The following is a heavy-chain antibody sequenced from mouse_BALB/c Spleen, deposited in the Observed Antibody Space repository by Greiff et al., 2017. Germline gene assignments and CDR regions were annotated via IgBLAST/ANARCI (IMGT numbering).Heavy chain of an antibody. CDR2: IRLKSNNYAT. CDR3: IVLWPKPY. J-gene: IGHJ2*01. CDR1: GFTFSNYW. V-gene: IGHV6-6*02. Sequence: DVMLVESGGGLVQPGGSMKLSCVASGFTFSNYWMNWVRQSPEKGLEWVAEIRLKSNNYATHYAESVKGRFTISRDDSKSSVYLQMNNLRAEDTGIYYCIVLWPKPYWGQGTTLTVSS. D-gene: IGHD1-1*02.